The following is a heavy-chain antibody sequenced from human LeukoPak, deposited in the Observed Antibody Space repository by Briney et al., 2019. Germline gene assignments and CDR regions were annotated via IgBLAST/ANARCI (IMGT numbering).Heavy chain of an antibody. CDR1: GGSFSGYY. V-gene: IGHV4-59*01. CDR3: ARVARGSSSDY. CDR2: IYYSGST. D-gene: IGHD6-6*01. J-gene: IGHJ4*02. Sequence: PSETLSLTCAVYGGSFSGYYWSWIRQPPGKGLEWIGYIYYSGSTNYNPSLKSRVTISVDTSKNQFSLKLSSVTAADTAVYYCARVARGSSSDYWGQGTLVTVSS.